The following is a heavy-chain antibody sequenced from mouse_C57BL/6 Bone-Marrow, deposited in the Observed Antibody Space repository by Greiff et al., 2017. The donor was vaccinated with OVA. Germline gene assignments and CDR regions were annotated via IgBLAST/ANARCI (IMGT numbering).Heavy chain of an antibody. CDR2: ISYSGST. Sequence: EVKLMESGPGLAKPSQTLSLTCSVTGYSITSDYWNWIRKFPGNKLEYMGYISYSGSTYYNPSLKSRISITRDTSKNQYYLQLNSVTTEDTATYYCARDGLYGNYRSWYFDVWGTGTTVTVSS. V-gene: IGHV3-8*01. J-gene: IGHJ1*03. CDR1: GYSITSDY. D-gene: IGHD2-1*01. CDR3: ARDGLYGNYRSWYFDV.